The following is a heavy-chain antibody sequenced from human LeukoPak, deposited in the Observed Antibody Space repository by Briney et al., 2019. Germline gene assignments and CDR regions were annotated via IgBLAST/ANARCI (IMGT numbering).Heavy chain of an antibody. J-gene: IGHJ4*02. Sequence: PGGSLRLSCAASGFTFSSYAMHWVRQAPGKGLEWVAVISYDGSNKYYADSVKGRFTISRDNSKNTLYLQMNSLRAEDTAVYYCARSESGAIFGVVTRFRYWGQGTLVTVSS. V-gene: IGHV3-30-3*01. CDR2: ISYDGSNK. CDR1: GFTFSSYA. CDR3: ARSESGAIFGVVTRFRY. D-gene: IGHD3-3*01.